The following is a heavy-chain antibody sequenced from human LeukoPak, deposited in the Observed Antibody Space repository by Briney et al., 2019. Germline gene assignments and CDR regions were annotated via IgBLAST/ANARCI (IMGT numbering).Heavy chain of an antibody. J-gene: IGHJ4*01. CDR1: GYSISSGYY. CDR2: IYHSGST. V-gene: IGHV4-38-2*02. D-gene: IGHD4-23*01. CDR3: ARGSGYGGNSDY. Sequence: SETLSLTCTVSGYSISSGYYWGWIRQPPGKGLEWIGSIYHSGSTYYNPSLKSRVTISVDTSKNQFSLKLSSVTAADTAVYYCARGSGYGGNSDYWGQEPWSPSPQ.